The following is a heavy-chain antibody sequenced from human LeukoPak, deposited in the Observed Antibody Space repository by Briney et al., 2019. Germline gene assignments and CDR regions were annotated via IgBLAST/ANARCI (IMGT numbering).Heavy chain of an antibody. J-gene: IGHJ3*02. CDR3: ARDGAWAIFGVVSRNDAFDI. V-gene: IGHV3-21*01. CDR2: ISSSSSYI. Sequence: GGFLRLSCAASGFTFSSYSMNWVRQAPGKGLEWVSSISSSSSYIYYADSVKGRFTISRDNAKNSLYLQMNSLRAEDTAVYYCARDGAWAIFGVVSRNDAFDIWGQGTMVTVSS. D-gene: IGHD3-3*01. CDR1: GFTFSSYS.